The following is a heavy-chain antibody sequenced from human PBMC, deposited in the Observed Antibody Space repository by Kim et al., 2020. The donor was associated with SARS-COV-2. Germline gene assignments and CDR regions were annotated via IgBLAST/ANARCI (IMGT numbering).Heavy chain of an antibody. J-gene: IGHJ4*02. D-gene: IGHD3-10*01. V-gene: IGHV3-23*01. CDR3: ANARYYDLGSYPYDY. Sequence: SVEGPFTIARDNSKNTLYLQMNSLRAEDTAVYYCANARYYDLGSYPYDYWGQGTLVTVSS.